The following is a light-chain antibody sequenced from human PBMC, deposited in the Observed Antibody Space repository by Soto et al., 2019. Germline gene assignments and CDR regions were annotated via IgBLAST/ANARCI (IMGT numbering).Light chain of an antibody. CDR2: EGF. J-gene: IGKJ5*01. V-gene: IGKV3-11*01. Sequence: EIVWTQFQATLSLSAGETATLSCRASQSVSRHLSWYQQNTGQAPRILIYEGFNRATGIPARFSGSGSGTDLNLTISRLHPEDFATDYCQQLNSYTITFGQGTRLEIK. CDR3: QQLNSYTIT. CDR1: QSVSRH.